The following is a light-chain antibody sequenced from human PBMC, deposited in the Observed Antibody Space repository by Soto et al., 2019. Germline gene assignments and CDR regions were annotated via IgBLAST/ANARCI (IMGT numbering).Light chain of an antibody. J-gene: IGKJ1*01. CDR3: QQYKNWTLPSWT. Sequence: EIVMTQSPATLSVSPGERATLSCRASQSVSSNLAWYQQKPGQAPRLLIYGASTRATGIPARFSGSGSGTEFTLTISSLQSEDFAVYYCQQYKNWTLPSWTFGQGTKVEIK. V-gene: IGKV3-15*01. CDR2: GAS. CDR1: QSVSSN.